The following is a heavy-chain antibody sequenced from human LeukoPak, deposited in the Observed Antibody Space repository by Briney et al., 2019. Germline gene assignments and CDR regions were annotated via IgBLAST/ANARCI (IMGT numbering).Heavy chain of an antibody. CDR1: GFTFSSYW. J-gene: IGHJ4*02. CDR2: IRQDGSEK. Sequence: PGGPLRLSCAASGFTFSSYWMSWVRQAPGKGLEWVANIRQDGSEKYYVDSVKGRFTISRDNAKNSLYLQMNSLRAEDTAVYYCARENLVGATTSFDYWGQGTLVTVSS. CDR3: ARENLVGATTSFDY. V-gene: IGHV3-7*01. D-gene: IGHD1-26*01.